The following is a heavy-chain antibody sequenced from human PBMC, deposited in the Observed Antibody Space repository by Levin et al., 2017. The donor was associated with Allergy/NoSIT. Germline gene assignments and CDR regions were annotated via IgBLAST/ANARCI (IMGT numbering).Heavy chain of an antibody. J-gene: IGHJ4*02. CDR3: ARDLRGPIDD. V-gene: IGHV3-21*01. CDR2: ISSSSSYI. Sequence: GESLKISCAASGFTFSSYSMNWVRQAPGKGLEWVSSISSSSSYIYYADSVKGRFTISRDNAKNSLYLQMNSLRAEDTAVYYCARDLRGPIDDWGQGTLVTVSS. CDR1: GFTFSSYS. D-gene: IGHD2-21*01.